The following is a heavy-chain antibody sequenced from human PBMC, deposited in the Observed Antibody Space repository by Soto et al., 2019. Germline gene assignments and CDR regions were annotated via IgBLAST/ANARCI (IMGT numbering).Heavy chain of an antibody. D-gene: IGHD3-3*02. J-gene: IGHJ4*02. CDR3: AGLGHFARQYYFDF. Sequence: QVQLQESGPGLVKPSETLSLTCTVSGGSISSYYWSWIRQPPGKGLEWIGYIYYSGSTNYNPSLKSRVTISVDTSTNRFSLKLSSLSASDTAVYYCAGLGHFARQYYFDFGGQGTLVTVSS. CDR1: GGSISSYY. CDR2: IYYSGST. V-gene: IGHV4-59*08.